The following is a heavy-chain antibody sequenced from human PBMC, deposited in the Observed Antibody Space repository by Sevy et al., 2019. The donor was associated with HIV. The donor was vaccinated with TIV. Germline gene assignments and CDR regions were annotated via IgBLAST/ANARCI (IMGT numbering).Heavy chain of an antibody. Sequence: GGSLRLSCTASGFTFGDYAMSWFRQAPGKGLEWVGFIKTKTYSGTTEYAASVKGRFIISRDDSKNIAYLQMNSLKTGDTAMYYCTRDLYGSGWFYFDYWGQGTLVTVSS. CDR1: GFTFGDYA. V-gene: IGHV3-49*03. D-gene: IGHD6-19*01. CDR3: TRDLYGSGWFYFDY. CDR2: IKTKTYSGTT. J-gene: IGHJ4*02.